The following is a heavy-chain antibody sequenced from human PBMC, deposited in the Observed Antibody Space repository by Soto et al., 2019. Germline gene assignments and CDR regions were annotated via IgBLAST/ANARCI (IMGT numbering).Heavy chain of an antibody. CDR1: GFTFSSYA. CDR3: ARDVGSSGSSRWFDT. J-gene: IGHJ5*02. Sequence: GGSLRLSCAASGFTFSSYAMSWVRQAPGKGLEWVSAISGSGGSTYYADSVKGRFTISRDNSKNMLYLQVDSLRAEDTATYYCARDVGSSGSSRWFDTWGQGTLVTVSS. CDR2: ISGSGGST. D-gene: IGHD3-10*01. V-gene: IGHV3-23*01.